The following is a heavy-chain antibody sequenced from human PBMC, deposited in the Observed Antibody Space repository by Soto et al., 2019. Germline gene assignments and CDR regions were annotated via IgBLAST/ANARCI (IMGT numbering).Heavy chain of an antibody. CDR2: IIPIFGTA. D-gene: IGHD5-12*01. Sequence: AASVKVSCKASGGTFSSYAISWVRKAPGQGLEWMGGIIPIFGTANYAQKFQGRVTITADESTSTAYMELSSLRSEDTAVYYCARGQGYGVLFDYWGQGTLVTVSS. CDR3: ARGQGYGVLFDY. V-gene: IGHV1-69*13. CDR1: GGTFSSYA. J-gene: IGHJ4*02.